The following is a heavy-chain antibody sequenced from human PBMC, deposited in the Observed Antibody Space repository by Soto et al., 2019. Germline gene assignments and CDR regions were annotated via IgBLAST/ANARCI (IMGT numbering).Heavy chain of an antibody. Sequence: DVQLLESGGGLVQPGGSLRLSCAASGFTFRSYSMSWVRQAPGKGLEWVSGISGSGISTHYADSVKGGFTVSRDNSKNTIYLQMNSLRAEDTAVYNCAKEPVGPDWYFDLWGRGTLVTVSS. V-gene: IGHV3-23*01. J-gene: IGHJ2*01. CDR2: ISGSGIST. CDR3: AKEPVGPDWYFDL. CDR1: GFTFRSYS.